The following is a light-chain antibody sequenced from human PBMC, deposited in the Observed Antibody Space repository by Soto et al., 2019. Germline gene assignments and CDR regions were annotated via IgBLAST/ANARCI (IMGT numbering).Light chain of an antibody. J-gene: IGKJ2*01. Sequence: EIVMTQSPATLSVSPGERATLSCRASQSVSSNLAWYQQKPGQAPRLLIYGASPRAPGIPARFSGSGSGTEFTLTISSLQSEDFALYYCQQYNNWPPYTFGQGTKLEIK. CDR3: QQYNNWPPYT. CDR2: GAS. CDR1: QSVSSN. V-gene: IGKV3-15*01.